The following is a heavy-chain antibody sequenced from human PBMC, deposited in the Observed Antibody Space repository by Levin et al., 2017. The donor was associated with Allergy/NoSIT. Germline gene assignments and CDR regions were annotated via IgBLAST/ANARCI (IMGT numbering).Heavy chain of an antibody. D-gene: IGHD1-7*01. V-gene: IGHV3-21*01. Sequence: GESLKISCAASGFTFSSYTINWVRQAPGKGLEWVSSISSGSHYIYYADSLKGRFTVSRDNAKNSLYLHMDSLRAEDTAVYYCSRVAAGTTCAFDIWGQGTVVTVSS. J-gene: IGHJ3*02. CDR3: SRVAAGTTCAFDI. CDR2: ISSGSHYI. CDR1: GFTFSSYT.